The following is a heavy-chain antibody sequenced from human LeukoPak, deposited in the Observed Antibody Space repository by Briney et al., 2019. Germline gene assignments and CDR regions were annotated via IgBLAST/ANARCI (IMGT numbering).Heavy chain of an antibody. CDR1: GGTFSSYA. CDR3: ARVRKSNYYYYYYMDV. J-gene: IGHJ6*03. V-gene: IGHV1-69*05. D-gene: IGHD1-14*01. CDR2: IIPIFGTA. Sequence: SVKVSCKASGGTFSSYAISWVRQAPGQGLEWMGGIIPIFGTANYAQKFQGRVTITTDESTGTAYMELSSLRSEDTAVYYCARVRKSNYYYYYYMDVWGKGTTVTVSS.